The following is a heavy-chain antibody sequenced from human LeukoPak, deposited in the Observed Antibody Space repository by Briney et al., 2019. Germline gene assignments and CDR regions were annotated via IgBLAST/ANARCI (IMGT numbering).Heavy chain of an antibody. CDR2: IYYSGST. D-gene: IGHD3-22*01. J-gene: IGHJ3*02. V-gene: IGHV4-39*01. CDR3: ARHNTSTMIGVVIPFDI. Sequence: SETLSLTCTVSGGSISSSSYYWGWIRQPPGKGLEWIGSIYYSGSTYYNPSLKSRATISVDTSKNQFSLKLSSVTAADTAVYYCARHNTSTMIGVVIPFDIWGQGTMVTVSS. CDR1: GGSISSSSYY.